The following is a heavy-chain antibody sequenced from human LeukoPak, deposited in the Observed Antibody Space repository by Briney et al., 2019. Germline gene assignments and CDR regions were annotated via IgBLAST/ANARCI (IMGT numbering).Heavy chain of an antibody. Sequence: PSETLSLTCTVSGGSTSSYYWSWIRQPPGKGLEWIGYISYSGSTNYNPSLKSRVTISVDTSKSQFSLKLSPVTAADTAVYYCARLTYYYDSSTHYYWFDPWGQGTLVTVSS. CDR3: ARLTYYYDSSTHYYWFDP. J-gene: IGHJ5*02. V-gene: IGHV4-59*01. CDR1: GGSTSSYY. D-gene: IGHD3-22*01. CDR2: ISYSGST.